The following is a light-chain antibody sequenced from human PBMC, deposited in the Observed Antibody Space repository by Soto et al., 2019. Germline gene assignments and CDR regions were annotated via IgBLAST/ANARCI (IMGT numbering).Light chain of an antibody. V-gene: IGKV3-20*01. CDR2: GAS. CDR3: QQYGSYIT. Sequence: EIVLTQSPGTLSLSPGERATLSCRASQSVSSSYLAWYQQKPGQAPRLLIYGASSRATGIPDRFSGSGSGTDFTLTISRLEPEDFALYYCQQYGSYITFGQGTRLEI. CDR1: QSVSSSY. J-gene: IGKJ5*01.